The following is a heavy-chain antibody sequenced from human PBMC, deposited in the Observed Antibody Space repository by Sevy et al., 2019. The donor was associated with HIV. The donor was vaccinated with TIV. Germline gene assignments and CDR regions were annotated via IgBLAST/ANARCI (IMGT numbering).Heavy chain of an antibody. CDR2: IYYSRST. J-gene: IGHJ4*02. V-gene: IGHV4-59*01. Sequence: SETLSLTCTVSGGSISSYYWSWIRQPPWKGLEWIGYIYYSRSTNYNPSLKSRVTISVDTSKNQFSLKLSSVTAADTAVYYCARCGRDSTGRYYFDYWGQGTLVTVSS. CDR1: GGSISSYY. D-gene: IGHD6-19*01. CDR3: ARCGRDSTGRYYFDY.